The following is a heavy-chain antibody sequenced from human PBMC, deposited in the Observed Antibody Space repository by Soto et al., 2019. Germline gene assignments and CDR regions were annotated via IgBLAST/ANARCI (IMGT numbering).Heavy chain of an antibody. CDR1: GYSFTSYW. D-gene: IGHD3-10*01. CDR2: IYPGDSDT. Sequence: EVQLVQSGAEVKKPGESLKISCKGSGYSFTSYWIGWVRQMPGKGLEWMGIIYPGDSDTRYSPSFQGQVTISADKSISTAYLLWSSLKASDTAMYYCAGGGVRGVITRTRDYYGMDVWGQGTTVTVSS. V-gene: IGHV5-51*01. CDR3: AGGGVRGVITRTRDYYGMDV. J-gene: IGHJ6*02.